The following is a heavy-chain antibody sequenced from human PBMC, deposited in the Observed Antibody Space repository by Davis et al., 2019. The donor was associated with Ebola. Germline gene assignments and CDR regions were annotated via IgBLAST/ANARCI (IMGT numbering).Heavy chain of an antibody. V-gene: IGHV3-30*02. CDR3: VKEGYCGGDCYPDY. Sequence: GGSLRPSCEASGFNFNTFGSHWVRQAPGKGLEWVAFIRSDGRGQYYKDSVKGRLTIPGDNSKSTLYLQMNSLRREDTAVYFCVKEGYCGGDCYPDYWGHGTLVTVSS. CDR2: IRSDGRGQ. D-gene: IGHD2-21*02. CDR1: GFNFNTFG. J-gene: IGHJ4*01.